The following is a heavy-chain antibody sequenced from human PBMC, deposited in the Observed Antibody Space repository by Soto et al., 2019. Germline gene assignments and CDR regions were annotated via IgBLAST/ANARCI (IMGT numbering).Heavy chain of an antibody. CDR3: AKGYYGSGSYYPDY. D-gene: IGHD3-10*01. CDR1: GYTFTSYG. V-gene: IGHV1-18*01. CDR2: ISAYNGNT. Sequence: ASVKVSCKASGYTFTSYGISWVRQAPGQGLEWMGWISAYNGNTNYAQKLQGRVTVTTDTSTSTAYMELWSLRSDDTTVYYCAKGYYGSGSYYPDYWGQGTLVTVSS. J-gene: IGHJ4*02.